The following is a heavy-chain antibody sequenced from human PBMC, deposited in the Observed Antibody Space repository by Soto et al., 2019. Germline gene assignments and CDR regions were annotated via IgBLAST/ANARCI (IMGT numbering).Heavy chain of an antibody. J-gene: IGHJ5*02. CDR2: INAATGDT. V-gene: IGHV1-3*01. CDR3: VRRHVSATGIDWFDP. D-gene: IGHD6-13*01. CDR1: GYTFTSYG. Sequence: GASVKVSCKASGYTFTSYGIHWVRQAPGQRLEWMGWINAATGDTKYSPKFQGRVTITRDTSASTAYMELSSLRSEDTAVYYCVRRHVSATGIDWFDPWGQGILVTVSS.